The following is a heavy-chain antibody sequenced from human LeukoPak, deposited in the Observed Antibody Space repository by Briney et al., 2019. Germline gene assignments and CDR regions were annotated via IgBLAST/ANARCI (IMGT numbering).Heavy chain of an antibody. CDR3: ARGRGNYGSGSYYYYYYYMDV. V-gene: IGHV4-34*01. CDR2: VNHSGST. D-gene: IGHD3-10*01. J-gene: IGHJ6*03. Sequence: PWETLSLTCAVYGGSFSGYYWSWIRQPPGKGLEWIGEVNHSGSTNYNPSLKSRVTISVDTSKNQFSLKLSSVTAADTAVCYCARGRGNYGSGSYYYYYYYMDVWGKGTTVTV. CDR1: GGSFSGYY.